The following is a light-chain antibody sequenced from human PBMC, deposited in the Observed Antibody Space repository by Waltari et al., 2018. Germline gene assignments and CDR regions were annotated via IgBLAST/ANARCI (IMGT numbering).Light chain of an antibody. CDR1: QSLVDTGGITY. Sequence: DVVLTQSPLSLPVTLGQAASISCRSSQSLVDTGGITYLHWFQESPGQSPRRLIYNVFNRDSGIPDRFSGSGSGTDFTLKISRVEAEDLGVYYCMQNTHWPHTFGQGTKLEIK. J-gene: IGKJ2*01. V-gene: IGKV2-30*01. CDR3: MQNTHWPHT. CDR2: NVF.